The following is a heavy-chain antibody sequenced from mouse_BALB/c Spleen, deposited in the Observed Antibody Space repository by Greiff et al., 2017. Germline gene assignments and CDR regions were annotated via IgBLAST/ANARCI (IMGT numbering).Heavy chain of an antibody. CDR1: GFNIKDTY. D-gene: IGHD2-1*01. Sequence: VQLQQSGAELVKPGASVKLSCTASGFNIKDTYMHWVKQRPEQGLEWIGRIDPANGNTKYDPKFQGKATITADTSSNTAYLQLSSLTSEDTAVYYWARRSDGNYLYYFDYWGQGTTLTVSS. V-gene: IGHV14-3*02. CDR2: IDPANGNT. J-gene: IGHJ2*01. CDR3: ARRSDGNYLYYFDY.